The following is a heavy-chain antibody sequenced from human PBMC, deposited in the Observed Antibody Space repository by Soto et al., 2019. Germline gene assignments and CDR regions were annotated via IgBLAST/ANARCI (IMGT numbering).Heavy chain of an antibody. CDR2: MNPNSGNT. J-gene: IGHJ6*02. V-gene: IGHV1-8*01. CDR3: ARVVIAYYYYGMDV. D-gene: IGHD2-21*01. Sequence: ASVKVSCKASGYTFTSYDINWVLQATGQGLEWMGWMNPNSGNTGYAQKFQGRVTMTRNTSISTAYMELSSLRSEDTAVYYCARVVIAYYYYGMDVWGQGTTVTVSS. CDR1: GYTFTSYD.